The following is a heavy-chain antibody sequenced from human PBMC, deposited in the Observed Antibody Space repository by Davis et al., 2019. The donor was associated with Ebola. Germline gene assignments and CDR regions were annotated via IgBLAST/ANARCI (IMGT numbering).Heavy chain of an antibody. CDR1: GFTFSAST. Sequence: PGGSLRLSCAASGFTFSASTIHWVRQASGKGLEWVGRIRSRANTYATAYAASVKGRFTISREDSKNMAYLQMNSLTTEDTAVYYCSFSYGGSSRAVGYYYGLDVWGQGTTVTVSS. V-gene: IGHV3-73*01. CDR2: IRSRANTYAT. D-gene: IGHD4-23*01. CDR3: SFSYGGSSRAVGYYYGLDV. J-gene: IGHJ6*02.